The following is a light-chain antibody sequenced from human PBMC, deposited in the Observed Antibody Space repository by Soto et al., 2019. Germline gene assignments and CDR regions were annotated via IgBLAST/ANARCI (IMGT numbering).Light chain of an antibody. V-gene: IGKV3-15*01. CDR1: QSVSST. J-gene: IGKJ2*01. CDR3: QQYYNWPYT. Sequence: EIVMTQSPVTLSVSPGERATLSCRASQSVSSTLAWYQQKPGQAPRLLIYGAYTRATGIPARFSGSGSGTEFTLTISSLQSEDFAVYYCQQYYNWPYTFGQGTKLEIK. CDR2: GAY.